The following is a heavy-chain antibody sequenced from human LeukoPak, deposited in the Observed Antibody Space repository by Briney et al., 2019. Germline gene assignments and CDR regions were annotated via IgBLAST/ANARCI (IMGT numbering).Heavy chain of an antibody. CDR1: GFTFSSYG. CDR2: IWYGGSNK. CDR3: AKDSRKWSGETQYYGMDV. J-gene: IGHJ6*02. V-gene: IGHV3-33*06. D-gene: IGHD3-10*01. Sequence: GGSLRLSCAASGFTFSSYGMHWVRQAPGKGLEWVAVIWYGGSNKYYADSVKGRFTISRDNSKNTLYLQMNSLRAEDTALYYCAKDSRKWSGETQYYGMDVWGQGTTVIVTS.